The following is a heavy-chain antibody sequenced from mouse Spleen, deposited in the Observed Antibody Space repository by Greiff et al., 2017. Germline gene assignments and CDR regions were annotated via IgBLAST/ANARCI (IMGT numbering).Heavy chain of an antibody. Sequence: EVKLVESGGDLVKPGGSLKLSCAASGFTVRSYGMSWVRQTPDKRLEWVATISSGGSYTYYPDSVKGRFTISRDNAKNTLYLQMSSLKSEDTAMYYCARHAVSYYFDYWGQGTTLTFSS. CDR2: ISSGGSYT. V-gene: IGHV5-6*02. CDR1: GFTVRSYG. J-gene: IGHJ2*01. CDR3: ARHAVSYYFDY.